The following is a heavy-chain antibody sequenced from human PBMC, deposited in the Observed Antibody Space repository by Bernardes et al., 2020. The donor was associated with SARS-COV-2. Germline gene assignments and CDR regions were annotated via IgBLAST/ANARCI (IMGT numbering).Heavy chain of an antibody. CDR1: GYTFESYA. D-gene: IGHD3-9*01. J-gene: IGHJ4*02. V-gene: IGHV1-3*01. CDR2: PNAGNDDT. CDR3: ARGTGSGAYLFDY. Sequence: ASVKVSCKGSGYTFESYAIHWVRQAPGQRLEWMGYPNAGNDDTTYSQQFQGRVTVMRDISASTAYMELSNLRSEDTAVYYCARGTGSGAYLFDYWGQGALVTVSS.